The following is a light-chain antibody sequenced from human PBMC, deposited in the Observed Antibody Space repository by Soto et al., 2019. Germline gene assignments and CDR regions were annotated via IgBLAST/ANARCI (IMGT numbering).Light chain of an antibody. CDR1: QNISNY. CDR3: QQYDNLPIT. V-gene: IGKV1-33*01. J-gene: IGKJ5*01. CDR2: DAS. Sequence: DIQMTQSPPALSASVGHRVTITCRASQNISNYLNWYQQKQGKAHKXLIYDASNLETGVPSRFSGSGSGTDFTFTISSLQPEDIETYYCQQYDNLPITFGQGTRLEIK.